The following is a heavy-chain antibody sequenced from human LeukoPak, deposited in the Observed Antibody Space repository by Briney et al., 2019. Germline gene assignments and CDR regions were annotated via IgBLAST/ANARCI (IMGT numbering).Heavy chain of an antibody. Sequence: SGPTLVNPTQTLTLTCTFSGFSLSTSGVGVGWIRQPPGKALEWLALIYWDDDKRYSPSLKGRLTITKDTSKNQVVLTMTNMDPVDTATFYCAHLSSVWRFGELLYRYFDYWGQGTLVTVSS. CDR1: GFSLSTSGVG. J-gene: IGHJ4*02. D-gene: IGHD3-10*01. CDR2: IYWDDDK. V-gene: IGHV2-5*02. CDR3: AHLSSVWRFGELLYRYFDY.